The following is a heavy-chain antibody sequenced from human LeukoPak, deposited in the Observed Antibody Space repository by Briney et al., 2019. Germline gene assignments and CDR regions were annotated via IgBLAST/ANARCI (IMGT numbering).Heavy chain of an antibody. V-gene: IGHV3-30*04. J-gene: IGHJ4*02. Sequence: GRSLRLSCAASALSFSPYAMHWVRQAPGKGLEWVAVVSYDGSKAFYADSVKGRFTTSRDNSKDTLYLQMDSLRLEDSALYFCARGSVAYFDWLLGDLTIGHYFDYWGQGTLVTVSS. CDR1: ALSFSPYA. CDR3: ARGSVAYFDWLLGDLTIGHYFDY. CDR2: VSYDGSKA. D-gene: IGHD3-9*01.